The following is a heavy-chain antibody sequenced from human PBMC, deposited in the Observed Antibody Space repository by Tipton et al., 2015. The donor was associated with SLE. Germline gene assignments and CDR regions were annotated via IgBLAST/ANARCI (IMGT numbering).Heavy chain of an antibody. CDR2: IHFSGTT. CDR1: GGSISFDY. V-gene: IGHV4-4*07. D-gene: IGHD3-10*01. J-gene: IGHJ5*02. Sequence: TLSLTCTVSGGSISFDYWSWIRQPAGKGLEWIGRIHFSGTTNYNPSLKSRVTISVDTSKNQVSLKLTSVTAADTGVYYCASGGYYASGSYYGGWFDPWGQGTLVTVSS. CDR3: ASGGYYASGSYYGGWFDP.